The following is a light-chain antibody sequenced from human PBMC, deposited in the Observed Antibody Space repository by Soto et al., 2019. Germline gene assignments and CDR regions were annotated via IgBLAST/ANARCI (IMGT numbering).Light chain of an antibody. J-gene: IGLJ1*01. CDR2: DYS. Sequence: QSVLTQPPSVSGAPGQRVTISCSGTSSNIGADYDVHWYQQLPGTAPKLLIFDYSIRPSGVPDRFSASKSGTSASLAITGLQAEDEADYYCSSYTSGSSHYVFGTGTKLTVL. V-gene: IGLV1-40*01. CDR1: SSNIGADYD. CDR3: SSYTSGSSHYV.